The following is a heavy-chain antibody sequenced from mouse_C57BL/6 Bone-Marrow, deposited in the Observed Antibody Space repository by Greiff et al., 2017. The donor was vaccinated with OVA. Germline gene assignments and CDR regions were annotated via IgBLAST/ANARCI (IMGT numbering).Heavy chain of an antibody. CDR1: GYTFTSYW. CDR3: ARSDYYGSSFFDY. Sequence: VQLQQPGAELVKPGASVKLSCKASGYTFTSYWMQWVKQRPGQGLEWIGEIDPSDSYTNYNQKFKGKATLTVDTSSSTAYMQLSSLTYEDSAVYYCARSDYYGSSFFDYWGQGTTLTVSS. D-gene: IGHD1-1*01. CDR2: IDPSDSYT. J-gene: IGHJ2*01. V-gene: IGHV1-50*01.